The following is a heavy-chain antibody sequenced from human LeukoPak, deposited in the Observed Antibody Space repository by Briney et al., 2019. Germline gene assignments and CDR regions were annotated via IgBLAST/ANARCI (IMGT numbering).Heavy chain of an antibody. CDR1: GGXISRYY. CDR3: ARDNRVDQKKNRYYYYGMDV. D-gene: IGHD2/OR15-2a*01. CDR2: IYYSGST. J-gene: IGHJ6*02. Sequence: SETLSPTCSVSGGXISRYYWSWIRQPPGKGLEWIGYIYYSGSTNYNPSLTSRVTISVDTSKNQFSLKLSSVTAADTAVYYCARDNRVDQKKNRYYYYGMDVWGQGTTVTVSS. V-gene: IGHV4-59*01.